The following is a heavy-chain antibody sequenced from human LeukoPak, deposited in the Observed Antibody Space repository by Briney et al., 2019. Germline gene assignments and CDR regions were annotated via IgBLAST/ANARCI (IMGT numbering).Heavy chain of an antibody. V-gene: IGHV3-7*01. CDR3: ARDSAGNDY. Sequence: GGSLRLSCAASGFTFSTYLMSWVRQAPGKGLEWVANIKQDGSEKYYVDSVKGRFTISRDNAKNSLYLQMNSLRAEDTAMYYCARDSAGNDYWGQGTLVTVSS. J-gene: IGHJ4*02. CDR1: GFTFSTYL. CDR2: IKQDGSEK. D-gene: IGHD6-13*01.